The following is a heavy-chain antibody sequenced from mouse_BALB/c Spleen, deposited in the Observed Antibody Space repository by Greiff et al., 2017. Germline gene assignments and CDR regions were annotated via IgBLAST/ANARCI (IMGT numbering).Heavy chain of an antibody. CDR1: GFTFSDYY. D-gene: IGHD2-1*01. V-gene: IGHV5-4*02. J-gene: IGHJ3*01. Sequence: EVKLMESGGGLVKPGGSLKLSCAASGFTFSDYYMYWVRQTPEKRLEWVATISDGGSYTYYPDSVKGRFTISRDNAKNNLYLQMSSLKSEDTAMYYCARDRGNLRAWFAYWGQGTLVTVSA. CDR3: ARDRGNLRAWFAY. CDR2: ISDGGSYT.